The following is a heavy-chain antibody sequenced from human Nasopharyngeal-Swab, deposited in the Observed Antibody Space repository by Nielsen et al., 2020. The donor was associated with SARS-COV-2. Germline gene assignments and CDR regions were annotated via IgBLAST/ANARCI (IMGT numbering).Heavy chain of an antibody. Sequence: GGSLRLSCAASGFTFTTYSMTWVRQAPGQGMECVSNVKQDGGEKFYLDSVKGRFTISRDNAKSSLYLQMTSLRAEDTAVYYCERDESGAFDIWGQGTMVTVSS. D-gene: IGHD3-10*01. CDR2: VKQDGGEK. CDR3: ERDESGAFDI. V-gene: IGHV3-7*01. CDR1: GFTFTTYS. J-gene: IGHJ3*02.